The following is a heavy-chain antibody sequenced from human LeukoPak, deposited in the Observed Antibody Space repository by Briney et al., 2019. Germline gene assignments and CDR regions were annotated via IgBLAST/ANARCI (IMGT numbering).Heavy chain of an antibody. V-gene: IGHV4-59*01. J-gene: IGHJ6*03. CDR2: IYYSGST. D-gene: IGHD6-6*01. CDR3: ARGFLKAARPMDV. CDR1: GGSISSYY. Sequence: SETLSLTCTVSGGSISSYYWSWIRQPPGKGLEWIGYIYYSGSTNYNPSLKSRVTISVDTSKNQFSLKLSSVTAADTAVYYCARGFLKAARPMDVWGKRSTVTASS.